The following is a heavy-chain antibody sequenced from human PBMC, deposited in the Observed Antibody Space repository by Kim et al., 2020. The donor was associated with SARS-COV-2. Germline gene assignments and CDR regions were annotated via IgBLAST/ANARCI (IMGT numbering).Heavy chain of an antibody. CDR1: GFSFRTYS. CDR2: ISSNGETI. D-gene: IGHD3-10*01. J-gene: IGHJ4*02. V-gene: IGHV3-48*04. CDR3: ARDPGLGSPADY. Sequence: GGSLRLSCAASGFSFRTYSMNWVRQAPGKGLEWVAHISSNGETIYYAGSVKGRFTVSRDNAWNSMYLQMKSLRAEDTAVYYCARDPGLGSPADYLGQGSL.